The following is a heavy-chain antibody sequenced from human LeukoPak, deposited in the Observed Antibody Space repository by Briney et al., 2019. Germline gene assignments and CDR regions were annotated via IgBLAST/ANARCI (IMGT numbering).Heavy chain of an antibody. V-gene: IGHV3-30-3*01. CDR3: ARALYQPRDIVVVPAAISY. Sequence: GGFLRLSCAASGFTFSSYAMHWVRQAPGKGLEWVAVISYDGSNKYYADSVKGRFTISRDNSKNTLYLQMNSLRAEDTAVYYCARALYQPRDIVVVPAAISYWGQGTLVTVSS. D-gene: IGHD2-2*01. CDR2: ISYDGSNK. J-gene: IGHJ4*02. CDR1: GFTFSSYA.